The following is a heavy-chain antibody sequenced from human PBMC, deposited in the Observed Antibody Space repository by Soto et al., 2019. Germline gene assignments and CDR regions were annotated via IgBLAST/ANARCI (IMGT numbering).Heavy chain of an antibody. J-gene: IGHJ6*02. CDR3: ARDLCPLGSGSPCPTYGLDV. CDR1: GYTFTGHY. CDR2: LKSDTGGT. D-gene: IGHD3-10*01. Sequence: QVQLVQSGAEVKPPGASVQVSCEASGYTFTGHYIHWVRQVSGKRLEYLGWLKSDTGGTYYAPNFQGRGTFTRETSTTTAYMELSGLRSDDTAVYFCARDLCPLGSGSPCPTYGLDVWGQGTTVTVSS. V-gene: IGHV1-2*02.